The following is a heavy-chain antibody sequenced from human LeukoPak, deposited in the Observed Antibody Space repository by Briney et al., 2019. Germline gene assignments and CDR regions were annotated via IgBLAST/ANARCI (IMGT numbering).Heavy chain of an antibody. J-gene: IGHJ4*02. CDR2: IYYSGST. CDR3: ARGSMVNYFDSSGYYNY. CDR1: GGSISSYY. Sequence: SETLSLTCTVSGGSISSYYWSWIRRPPGKGLEWIGYIYYSGSTNYNPSLKSRVTISVDTSKNQFSLKLSSVTTADTAVYYCARGSMVNYFDSSGYYNYWGQGALVTVSS. D-gene: IGHD3-22*01. V-gene: IGHV4-59*01.